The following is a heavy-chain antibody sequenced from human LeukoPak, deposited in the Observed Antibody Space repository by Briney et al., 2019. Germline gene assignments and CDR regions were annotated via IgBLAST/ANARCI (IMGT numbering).Heavy chain of an antibody. CDR1: AFSFSTADPC. CDR3: ALLRFFDWSLDY. V-gene: IGHV2-70*11. J-gene: IGHJ4*02. Sequence: GPTLVNPTQTLTLTCTFAAFSFSTADPCVSWIRQPPGKALEWLARIDWDEDKYYSTSLKTRLTISKGTSKDQVVLTMTNMDPVDTATYYCALLRFFDWSLDYWGQGTLVTVSS. CDR2: IDWDEDK. D-gene: IGHD3-9*01.